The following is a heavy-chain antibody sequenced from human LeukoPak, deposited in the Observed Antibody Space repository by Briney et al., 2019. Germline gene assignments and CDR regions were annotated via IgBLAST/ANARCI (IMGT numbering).Heavy chain of an antibody. Sequence: SETLSLTCTVSGGSISSSSYYWGWIRQPPGKGLEWIGSIYYSGSTYYNPYLKSRVTISVDTSKNQFSLKLSSVTAADTAVYYCARYESALGPVDYWGQGTLVTVSS. D-gene: IGHD3-16*01. J-gene: IGHJ4*02. V-gene: IGHV4-39*07. CDR1: GGSISSSSYY. CDR3: ARYESALGPVDY. CDR2: IYYSGST.